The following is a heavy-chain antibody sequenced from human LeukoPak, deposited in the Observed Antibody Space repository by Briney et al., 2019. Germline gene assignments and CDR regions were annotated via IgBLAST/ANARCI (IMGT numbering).Heavy chain of an antibody. Sequence: SETLSLTCTVSGGSISSYYWSWIRQPAGKGLEWIGRIYTSGSTNYNTSLKSRVTMSVDTSKNQFSLKLSSVTAADTAVYYCARDGSDILTGYLNYYYYGMDVWGQGTTVTVSS. V-gene: IGHV4-4*07. CDR3: ARDGSDILTGYLNYYYYGMDV. CDR1: GGSISSYY. J-gene: IGHJ6*02. CDR2: IYTSGST. D-gene: IGHD3-9*01.